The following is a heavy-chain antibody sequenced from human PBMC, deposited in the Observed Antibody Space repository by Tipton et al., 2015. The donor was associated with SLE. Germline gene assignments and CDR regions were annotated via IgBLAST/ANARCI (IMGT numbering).Heavy chain of an antibody. CDR3: AFSVAYDAFDI. CDR2: IYYSGST. V-gene: IGHV4-59*01. D-gene: IGHD6-19*01. J-gene: IGHJ3*02. Sequence: TLSLTCTVSGGSFSGYYWSWIRQPPGKGLEWIGYIYYSGSTNYNPSLKSRVTISVDTSKNQFSLKLSSVTAADTAVYYCAFSVAYDAFDIWGQGTMVTVSS. CDR1: GGSFSGYY.